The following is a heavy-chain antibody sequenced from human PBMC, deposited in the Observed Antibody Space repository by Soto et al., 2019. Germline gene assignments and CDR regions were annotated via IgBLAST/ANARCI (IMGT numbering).Heavy chain of an antibody. Sequence: LSLTCAVSGYSIGSGYYWAWIRQSPGKGLEWIGSIYHAGSVYYNPSLNGRVALSMDTSKNHFSLKLTSVTAADTAVYYCARTFDYYGTDVCRQGTTVTV. V-gene: IGHV4-38-2*01. CDR3: ARTFDYYGTDV. J-gene: IGHJ6*02. CDR2: IYHAGSV. CDR1: GYSIGSGYY.